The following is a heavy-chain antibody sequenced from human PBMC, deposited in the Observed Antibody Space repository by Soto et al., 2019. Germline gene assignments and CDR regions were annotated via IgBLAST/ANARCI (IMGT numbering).Heavy chain of an antibody. CDR1: GGSIVTGSYY. J-gene: IGHJ6*02. CDR3: ARLPQEYNYYGMDV. CDR2: IYYSGNT. Sequence: SETLSLTCTVAGGSIVTGSYYWGWIRQPPGKGLEWLGHIYYSGNTYYPPSLKSRVTISVDTSKNQFSLRLSSVTAADTAVYYCARLPQEYNYYGMDVWGQGTTVTVSS. V-gene: IGHV4-39*01. D-gene: IGHD1-1*01.